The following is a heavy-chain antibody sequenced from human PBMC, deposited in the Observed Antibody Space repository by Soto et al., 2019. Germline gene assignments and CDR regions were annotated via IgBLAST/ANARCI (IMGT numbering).Heavy chain of an antibody. D-gene: IGHD4-4*01. Sequence: GASVKVSCKASGCTFSSYTISWVRQAPGQGLEWMGRIIPILGIANYAQKFQGRVTITADKSTSTAYMELSSLRSEDTAVYYCARAGTVNSWSGKVDYYYYMEVWGKGTTVTVSS. CDR3: ARAGTVNSWSGKVDYYYYMEV. CDR1: GCTFSSYT. J-gene: IGHJ6*03. V-gene: IGHV1-69*02. CDR2: IIPILGIA.